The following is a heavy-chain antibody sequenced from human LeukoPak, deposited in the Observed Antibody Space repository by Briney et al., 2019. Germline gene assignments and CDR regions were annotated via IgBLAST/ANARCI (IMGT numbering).Heavy chain of an antibody. D-gene: IGHD1-26*01. J-gene: IGHJ4*02. V-gene: IGHV3-23*01. Sequence: PGGTLRLSCAASGFTFRSYVMSWVRQAPGKGLEWVSTISGSSVTTYYADSVKGRFTISRDNAKNSLYLQMNSLRAEDTAVYYCARDKRTSYLNFDYWGQGTLVTVSS. CDR3: ARDKRTSYLNFDY. CDR1: GFTFRSYV. CDR2: ISGSSVTT.